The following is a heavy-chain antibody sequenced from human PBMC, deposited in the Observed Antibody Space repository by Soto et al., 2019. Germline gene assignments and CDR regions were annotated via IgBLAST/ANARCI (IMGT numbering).Heavy chain of an antibody. D-gene: IGHD3-22*01. J-gene: IGHJ4*02. CDR3: ARASGYYVSSGSAGRHYFDY. CDR1: GGSISSGGYY. V-gene: IGHV4-31*03. Sequence: QVQLQESGPGLVKPSQTLSLTCTVSGGSISSGGYYWSWIRQHPGKGLEWIGYIYYSGSTYYNPSLKSRVTISVDTSKNQFSLKLSSVTAADTAVYYCARASGYYVSSGSAGRHYFDYWGQGTLVTVSS. CDR2: IYYSGST.